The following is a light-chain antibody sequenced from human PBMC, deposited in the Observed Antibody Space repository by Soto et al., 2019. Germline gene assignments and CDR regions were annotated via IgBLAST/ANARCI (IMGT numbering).Light chain of an antibody. CDR3: SSYTSATTYV. Sequence: QSSLTKPASVTRFPGQSITISCPRTSSDVGAYNYASWYQQYPGEAPKVIIYDVSHRPAGVSNRFSGSKSGNTASLTISDLQTQDEADYYCSSYTSATTYVFGTGTKVTVL. CDR2: DVS. CDR1: SSDVGAYNY. V-gene: IGLV2-14*01. J-gene: IGLJ1*01.